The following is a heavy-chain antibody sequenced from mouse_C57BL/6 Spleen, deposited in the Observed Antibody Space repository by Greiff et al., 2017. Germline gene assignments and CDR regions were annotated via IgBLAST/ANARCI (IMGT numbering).Heavy chain of an antibody. CDR3: TTAYYSP. Sequence: EVQLQQSGPELVKPGASVKISCKASGYTFTDYYMNWVKQSHGKSLEWIGDINPNNGGTSYNQKFKGKATLTVDKSSSTAYMELRSLTSEDSAVYYCTTAYYSPWGQGTTLTVSS. D-gene: IGHD2-12*01. V-gene: IGHV1-26*01. J-gene: IGHJ2*01. CDR1: GYTFTDYY. CDR2: INPNNGGT.